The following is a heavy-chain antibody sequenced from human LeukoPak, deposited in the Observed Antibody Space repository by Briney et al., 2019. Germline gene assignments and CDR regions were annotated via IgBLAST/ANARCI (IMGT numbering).Heavy chain of an antibody. Sequence: ASVKVSCKASGYTFTGYYMHWVRQAPRQGLEWMGWINPNSGGTNYAQKFQGRVTMTRDTSISTAYMELSRLRSDDTAVYYCARESLTMIVVVTESSGMDVWGQGTTVTVSS. J-gene: IGHJ6*02. CDR1: GYTFTGYY. D-gene: IGHD3-22*01. CDR3: ARESLTMIVVVTESSGMDV. CDR2: INPNSGGT. V-gene: IGHV1-2*02.